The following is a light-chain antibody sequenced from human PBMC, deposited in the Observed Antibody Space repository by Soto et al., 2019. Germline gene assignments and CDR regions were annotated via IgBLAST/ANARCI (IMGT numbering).Light chain of an antibody. V-gene: IGKV3-20*01. CDR2: GAS. Sequence: EIVLTQSPGTLSLSPGERATLSCRASQSVSSSYLAWYQQKPGQAPRLLIYGASSRATGIPDRFSGSGSGTDFTLTISRLEAEDFAVYYCQHYGSSAWTFGQGTKVDI. J-gene: IGKJ1*01. CDR3: QHYGSSAWT. CDR1: QSVSSSY.